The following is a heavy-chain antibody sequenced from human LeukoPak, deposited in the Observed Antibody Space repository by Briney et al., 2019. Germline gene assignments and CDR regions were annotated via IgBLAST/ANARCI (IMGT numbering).Heavy chain of an antibody. Sequence: ASVKVSCKASGYTFTSYYMHWVRQAPGQGLEWMGIINPSGGSTSYAQKFQGRVTITRNTSISTAYMELSSLRSEDTAVYYCAARNYDAFDIWGQGTMVTVSS. D-gene: IGHD1-7*01. CDR2: INPSGGST. J-gene: IGHJ3*02. V-gene: IGHV1-46*01. CDR3: AARNYDAFDI. CDR1: GYTFTSYY.